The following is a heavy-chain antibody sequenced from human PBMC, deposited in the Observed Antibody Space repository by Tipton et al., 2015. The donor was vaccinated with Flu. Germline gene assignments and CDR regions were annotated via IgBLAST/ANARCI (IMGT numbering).Heavy chain of an antibody. V-gene: IGHV3-7*03. J-gene: IGHJ4*02. CDR3: ARQLGGGDCY. Sequence: SLRLSCVASGFTLSSYWMTWVRQAPGKGLEWVANIKQDGSEKYYVDSVKGRFTIFRDNAKNSLYLQMNSLRAEDTAVYYCARQLGGGDCYWGQGTLVTVSS. D-gene: IGHD2-21*01. CDR1: GFTLSSYW. CDR2: IKQDGSEK.